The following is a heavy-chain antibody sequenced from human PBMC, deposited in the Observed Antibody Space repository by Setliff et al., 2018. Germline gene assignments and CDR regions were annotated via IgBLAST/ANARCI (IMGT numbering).Heavy chain of an antibody. Sequence: ASVKVSCKASGYTFTGGYYIHWFRQAPGQGLEWMGWINPNSGGPKYAQNFQGRVTMTRDTSITTAYMELSRLRSDGTAVYYCARKMGTIAFDFWGQGTMVTVSS. CDR3: ARKMGTIAFDF. V-gene: IGHV1-2*02. J-gene: IGHJ3*01. D-gene: IGHD7-27*01. CDR2: INPNSGGP. CDR1: GYTFTGGYY.